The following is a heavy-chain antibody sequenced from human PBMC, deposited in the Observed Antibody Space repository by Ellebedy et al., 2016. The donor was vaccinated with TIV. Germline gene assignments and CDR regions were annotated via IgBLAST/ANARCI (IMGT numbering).Heavy chain of an antibody. CDR1: GYTFTSFG. Sequence: AASVKVSCKASGYTFTSFGILWVRQAPGQGLEWMGWISGLHGKTKYARTVQVRVNLTTDTAASTVYMELTGLRADDTAVYYCARDNPVGGTNWFDPWGQGTLVIVSS. J-gene: IGHJ5*02. CDR3: ARDNPVGGTNWFDP. D-gene: IGHD6-19*01. CDR2: ISGLHGKT. V-gene: IGHV1-18*01.